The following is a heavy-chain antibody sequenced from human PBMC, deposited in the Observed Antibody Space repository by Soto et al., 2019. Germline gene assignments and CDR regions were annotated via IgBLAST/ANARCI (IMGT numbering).Heavy chain of an antibody. V-gene: IGHV3-21*01. CDR2: VSKSGYA. CDR3: AREDSIIIPAVSDF. J-gene: IGHJ4*02. D-gene: IGHD3-22*01. Sequence: GGSLRLSCTVSGFTFNNYGINWVRQAPGKGLEWVSSVSKSGYAYYSDSVKGRFTISRDNAKNSVSLQMNTLRVEDTAVYYCAREDSIIIPAVSDFWGQGTLVTVSS. CDR1: GFTFNNYG.